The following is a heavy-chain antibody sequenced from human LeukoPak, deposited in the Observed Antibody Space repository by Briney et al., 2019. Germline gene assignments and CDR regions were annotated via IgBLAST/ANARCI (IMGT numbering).Heavy chain of an antibody. CDR3: AKADGSYKTLIDY. D-gene: IGHD3-10*01. CDR2: ISGSGGST. Sequence: GGSLRLSCAASGFTFSICAMNWVRQAPGKGLEWVSDISGSGGSTYYADSVKGRFPISRDSSKNTVYLQMNSLRAEDTAVYYCAKADGSYKTLIDYWGQGTLVTVSS. CDR1: GFTFSICA. V-gene: IGHV3-23*01. J-gene: IGHJ4*02.